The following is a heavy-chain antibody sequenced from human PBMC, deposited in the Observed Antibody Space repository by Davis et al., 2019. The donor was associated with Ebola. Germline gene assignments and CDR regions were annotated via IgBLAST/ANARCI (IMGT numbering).Heavy chain of an antibody. J-gene: IGHJ6*04. CDR3: ARDGIGGSSYYYYGMDV. CDR1: GYTFTSYY. V-gene: IGHV1-46*01. D-gene: IGHD2-15*01. Sequence: ASVKVSCKASGYTFTSYYMHWVRQAPGQGLEWMGIINPSGGSTSYAQKLQGRVTMTTDTSTSTAYMELRSLRSDDTAVYYCARDGIGGSSYYYYGMDVWGKGTTVTVSS. CDR2: INPSGGST.